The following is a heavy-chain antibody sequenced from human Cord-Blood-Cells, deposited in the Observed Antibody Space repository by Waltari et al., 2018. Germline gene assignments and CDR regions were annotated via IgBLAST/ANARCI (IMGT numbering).Heavy chain of an antibody. D-gene: IGHD3-3*01. CDR3: ARGRFLEWLLFDY. J-gene: IGHJ4*02. CDR2: IYHSGST. CDR1: GGSISSGGYP. Sequence: QLQLQESGSGLVKPSQTLSLTCAVSGGSISSGGYPWSWIRQPPGKGLEWIGYIYHSGSTYYNPSLKSRVTISVDRSKNQFSLKLSSVTAADTAVYYCARGRFLEWLLFDYWGQGTLVTVSS. V-gene: IGHV4-30-2*01.